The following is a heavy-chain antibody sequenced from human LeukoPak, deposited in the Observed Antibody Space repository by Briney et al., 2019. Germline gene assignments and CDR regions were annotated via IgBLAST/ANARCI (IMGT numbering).Heavy chain of an antibody. CDR2: IYYSGST. J-gene: IGHJ6*03. D-gene: IGHD3-10*01. CDR3: ARIVESITMVRGVDDYYYYMDV. V-gene: IGHV4-59*01. CDR1: GGSISSYY. Sequence: SETLSLTCTVSGGSISSYYWSWIRQPPGKGLEWIGYIYYSGSTNYNPSLKSRVTISVDTSKNQFSLKLSSVTAADTAVYYCARIVESITMVRGVDDYYYYMDVWGKGTTVTISS.